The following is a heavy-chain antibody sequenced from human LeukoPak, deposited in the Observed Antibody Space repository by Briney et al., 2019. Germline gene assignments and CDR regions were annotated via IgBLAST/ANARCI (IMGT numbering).Heavy chain of an antibody. CDR1: GFTFSDCS. CDR2: ISSGSRHI. D-gene: IGHD2-15*01. Sequence: GGSLRLSCAASGFTFSDCSMKWVRQAPGKGLEWVSSISSGSRHIYHAESVMGRFTISRDNAKNSLYPQMNSLRAEDTAVYYCARSGQRRCGGGYCYPYDFDCWDEGPLVTVSP. J-gene: IGHJ4*02. V-gene: IGHV3-21*01. CDR3: ARSGQRRCGGGYCYPYDFDC.